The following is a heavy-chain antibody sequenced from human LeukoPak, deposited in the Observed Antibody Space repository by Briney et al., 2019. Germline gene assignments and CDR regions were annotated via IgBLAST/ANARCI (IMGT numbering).Heavy chain of an antibody. CDR2: ISSNGGST. Sequence: PGGSLRLSCAASGFTFSFYAMHWVRQAPGKGLESLSAISSNGGSTYYANSVKGRFTISRDNSKNTLYLQMGSLRAEDMAVYYCARASPRRYCSTTSCHEDFDYWGQGTLVTVSS. CDR1: GFTFSFYA. V-gene: IGHV3-64*01. J-gene: IGHJ4*02. D-gene: IGHD2-2*01. CDR3: ARASPRRYCSTTSCHEDFDY.